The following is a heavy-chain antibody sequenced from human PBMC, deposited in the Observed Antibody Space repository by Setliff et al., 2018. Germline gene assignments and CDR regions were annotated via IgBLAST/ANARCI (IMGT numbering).Heavy chain of an antibody. CDR2: ISAYNGNT. V-gene: IGHV1-18*01. CDR3: ARVGSSSWLHPDVYYYYGMDV. D-gene: IGHD6-13*01. J-gene: IGHJ6*02. Sequence: GASVKVSCKASGYTFTSYGISWVRQAPGQGLEWMGWISAYNGNTNYAQKLQGRVTMTTDTSTSTAYMELRSLRSDDTAVYYCARVGSSSWLHPDVYYYYGMDVWGQRTTVTVSS. CDR1: GYTFTSYG.